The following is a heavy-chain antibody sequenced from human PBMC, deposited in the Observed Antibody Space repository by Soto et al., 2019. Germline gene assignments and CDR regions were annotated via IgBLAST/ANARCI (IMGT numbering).Heavy chain of an antibody. Sequence: QVQLQESGPGLVKPSETLSLTCTVSGGSISSYYWSWIRQPAGKGLEWIGRIYTSGSTNYNPSLKSRVTMSVDTSKNQFSLKLSSVTAADTAVYYCARGPITIFGVAHTRLGMDVWGQGTTVTVSS. D-gene: IGHD3-3*01. J-gene: IGHJ6*02. CDR1: GGSISSYY. CDR3: ARGPITIFGVAHTRLGMDV. CDR2: IYTSGST. V-gene: IGHV4-4*07.